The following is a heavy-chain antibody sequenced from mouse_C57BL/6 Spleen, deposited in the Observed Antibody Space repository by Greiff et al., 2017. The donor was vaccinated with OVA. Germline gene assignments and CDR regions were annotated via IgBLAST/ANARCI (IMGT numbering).Heavy chain of an antibody. V-gene: IGHV1-26*01. CDR1: GYTFTDYY. D-gene: IGHD2-3*01. Sequence: EVQLQQSGPELVKPGASVKISCKASGYTFTDYYMNWVKQSHGKSLEWIGDINPNNGGTSYNQKFKGKATLTVDKSSSTAYMELRSLTSEDSAVYYCARDYDGTTGAYWGQGTLVTVSA. CDR2: INPNNGGT. CDR3: ARDYDGTTGAY. J-gene: IGHJ3*01.